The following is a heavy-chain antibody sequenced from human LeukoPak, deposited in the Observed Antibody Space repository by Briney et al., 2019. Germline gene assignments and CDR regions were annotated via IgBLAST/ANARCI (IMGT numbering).Heavy chain of an antibody. CDR3: AREDPQTTVPEGLDV. D-gene: IGHD4-17*01. V-gene: IGHV4-59*01. J-gene: IGHJ6*02. CDR1: GGSIGNYY. CDR2: IYFSGTT. Sequence: SETLSLTCTVSGGSIGNYYWSWLRQPPGKGLEWIGYIYFSGTTNINPSLKSRVTIPVDMSKNQFSLKLSSVTAADTAVYYCAREDPQTTVPEGLDVWGQGTTVTVSS.